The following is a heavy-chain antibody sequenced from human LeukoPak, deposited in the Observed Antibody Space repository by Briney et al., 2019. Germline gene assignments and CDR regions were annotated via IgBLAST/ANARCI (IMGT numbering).Heavy chain of an antibody. CDR3: ARDRRGVTMANWFDP. D-gene: IGHD3-10*01. CDR1: GGSFSGYY. CDR2: INHSGST. Sequence: PSETLSLTCAVYGGSFSGYYWSWIRQPPGKGLEWIGEINHSGSTNYNPSLKSRVTISVDTSKNQFSLKLSSVTAADTAVYYCARDRRGVTMANWFDPWGQGTLVTVSS. V-gene: IGHV4-34*01. J-gene: IGHJ5*02.